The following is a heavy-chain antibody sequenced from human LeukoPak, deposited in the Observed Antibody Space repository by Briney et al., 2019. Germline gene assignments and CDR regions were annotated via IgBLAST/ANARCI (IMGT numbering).Heavy chain of an antibody. CDR2: ISTSSSYI. CDR1: GFIFSSYS. V-gene: IGHV3-21*01. CDR3: ARTSDKPMVLTTDFDY. J-gene: IGHJ4*02. Sequence: GGSLRLSCAASGFIFSSYSMNWVRQAPGKGLEWVSFISTSSSYIYYADSVKGRFTISRHNAKNSLYLQMNSLRAEDTAVYYCARTSDKPMVLTTDFDYWGQGTLVTVSS. D-gene: IGHD5-18*01.